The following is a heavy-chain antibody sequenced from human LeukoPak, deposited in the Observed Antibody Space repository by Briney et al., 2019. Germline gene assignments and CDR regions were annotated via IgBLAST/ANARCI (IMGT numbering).Heavy chain of an antibody. CDR3: ARVVPTITFDY. Sequence: GASVKVSCKASGYTFTGYYMHWVRQAPGQGLEWMGRIDPNSGGTNYAQRFQDRVTMTRDTSISTAYMELSGLRSDDSAVYYCARVVPTITFDYWGQGALVTVSS. CDR1: GYTFTGYY. CDR2: IDPNSGGT. V-gene: IGHV1-2*06. D-gene: IGHD5-12*01. J-gene: IGHJ4*02.